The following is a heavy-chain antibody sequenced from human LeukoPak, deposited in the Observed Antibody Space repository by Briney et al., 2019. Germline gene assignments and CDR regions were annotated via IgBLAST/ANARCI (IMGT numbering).Heavy chain of an antibody. D-gene: IGHD4-17*01. CDR1: GLSFSNYA. CDR2: IVGSADRT. J-gene: IGHJ4*02. V-gene: IGHV3-23*01. Sequence: GGSLRLSCAASGLSFSNYAMSWVRQAPGKGLEWVSSIVGSADRTYYADSVKGRFTVPRDNSKNTLYLQMNSLRAEDTAMYYCAESTTMTTGMIFDYWGQGTLVTVSS. CDR3: AESTTMTTGMIFDY.